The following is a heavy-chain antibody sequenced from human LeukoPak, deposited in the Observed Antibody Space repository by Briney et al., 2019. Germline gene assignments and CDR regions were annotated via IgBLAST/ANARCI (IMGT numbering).Heavy chain of an antibody. D-gene: IGHD3-9*01. V-gene: IGHV3-73*01. CDR1: GFTFSGSA. CDR2: IRSKANSYAT. CDR3: TPSLYDILTGSDY. J-gene: IGHJ4*02. Sequence: PGGSLKLSCAASGFTFSGSAMHWVRQAPGKGLEWVGRIRSKANSYATAYAASVKGRFTISRDESKNTAYLRMSSLKTEDTAVYYCTPSLYDILTGSDYWGQGTLVTVSS.